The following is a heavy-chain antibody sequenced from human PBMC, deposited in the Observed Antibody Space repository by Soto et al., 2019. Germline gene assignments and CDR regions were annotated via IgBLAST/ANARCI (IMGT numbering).Heavy chain of an antibody. V-gene: IGHV3-30*03. J-gene: IGHJ4*02. D-gene: IGHD6-13*01. CDR1: GFTFSSYG. Sequence: GGSLRLSCAASGFTFSSYGMHWVRQAPGKGLEWVAVISYDGSNKYYADSVKGRFTISRDNSKNTLYLQMNSLRSDDTAIYYCARDLAAAAYWGQGTLVTVSS. CDR2: ISYDGSNK. CDR3: ARDLAAAAY.